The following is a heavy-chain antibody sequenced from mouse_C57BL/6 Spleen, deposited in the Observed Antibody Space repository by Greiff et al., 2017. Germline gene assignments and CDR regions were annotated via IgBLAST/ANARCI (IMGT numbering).Heavy chain of an antibody. J-gene: IGHJ2*01. D-gene: IGHD2-2*01. Sequence: EVMLVESGGGLVKPGGSLKLSCAASGFTFSSYAMSWVRQTPEKRLEWVATISDGGSYTYYPDNVKGRFTISRDNAKNNLYLQMSHLKSEDTAMYYCARGGSTMVTTGYFDYWGQGTTLTVSS. CDR1: GFTFSSYA. CDR2: ISDGGSYT. V-gene: IGHV5-4*03. CDR3: ARGGSTMVTTGYFDY.